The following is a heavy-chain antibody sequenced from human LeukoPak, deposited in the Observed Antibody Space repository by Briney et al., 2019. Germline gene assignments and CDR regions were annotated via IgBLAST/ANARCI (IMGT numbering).Heavy chain of an antibody. D-gene: IGHD3-10*02. Sequence: PGGSLRLSRAASGFTFSNYAMSWVRQPPREGLEWGASIRGSGRRPYPADSVKGRFTISRDRSKNPLFLEMCSLRVQDTAVYYCAKGWMFGDLLNCWGQGTLVTVSS. CDR3: AKGWMFGDLLNC. V-gene: IGHV3-23*01. CDR1: GFTFSNYA. J-gene: IGHJ4*02. CDR2: IRGSGRRP.